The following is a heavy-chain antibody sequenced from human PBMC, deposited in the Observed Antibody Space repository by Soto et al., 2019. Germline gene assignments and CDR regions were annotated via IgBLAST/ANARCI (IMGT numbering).Heavy chain of an antibody. D-gene: IGHD2-15*01. Sequence: PGGSLRLSCSVSGFTFSNYAMHWVRQAPGKGLEYVSGITSDGDSKWHADSVKDRFTISRDNSKNTLFLQMSSLRVEDTAIYFCVTDNQLLPYEFEFWGPGTLVTVS. CDR3: VTDNQLLPYEFEF. CDR1: GFTFSNYA. CDR2: ITSDGDSK. J-gene: IGHJ4*01. V-gene: IGHV3-64D*06.